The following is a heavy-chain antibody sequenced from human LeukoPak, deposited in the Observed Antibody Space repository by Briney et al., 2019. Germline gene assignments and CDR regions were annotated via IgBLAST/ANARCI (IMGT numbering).Heavy chain of an antibody. CDR1: GFTFGVYD. Sequence: PGGSLRLSCTGSGFTFGVYDMNWFRQAPGKGLEWVSVIRSKPYGGTTEYAASVRGRFIISRDDSKRIAYLQMNSLKTEDTAVYYCSRAAQWVSGNDFWGQGTLVTVSS. V-gene: IGHV3-49*03. CDR2: IRSKPYGGTT. J-gene: IGHJ4*02. D-gene: IGHD1-26*01. CDR3: SRAAQWVSGNDF.